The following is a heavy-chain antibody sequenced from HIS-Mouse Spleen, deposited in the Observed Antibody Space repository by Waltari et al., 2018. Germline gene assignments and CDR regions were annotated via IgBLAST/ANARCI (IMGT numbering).Heavy chain of an antibody. D-gene: IGHD6-13*01. CDR2: IIPILGIA. CDR3: ARHPEIAAAVGAFDI. J-gene: IGHJ3*02. V-gene: IGHV1-69*04. CDR1: GGRFISYA. Sequence: QVQLVQSGAEVKKPGSSVKVSCKASGGRFISYATIWVRQARGQGLEWMGRIIPILGIANYAQKFQGRVTITADKSTSTAYMELSSLRSEDTAVYYCARHPEIAAAVGAFDIWGQGTMVTVSS.